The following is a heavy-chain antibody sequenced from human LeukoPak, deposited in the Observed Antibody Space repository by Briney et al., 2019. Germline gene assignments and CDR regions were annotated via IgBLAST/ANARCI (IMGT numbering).Heavy chain of an antibody. V-gene: IGHV3-30-3*01. Sequence: PGGSLGLSCAASKFTFSTFAMHWVRQAPGKGLEWVALTSSDGSSKYYTDSVKGRFTISRDNSKNTLYLQMNSLRAEDTAVYYCAREGGDLRWKNRFDFWGQGTLVTVSS. J-gene: IGHJ4*02. CDR3: AREGGDLRWKNRFDF. CDR2: TSSDGSSK. CDR1: KFTFSTFA. D-gene: IGHD4-23*01.